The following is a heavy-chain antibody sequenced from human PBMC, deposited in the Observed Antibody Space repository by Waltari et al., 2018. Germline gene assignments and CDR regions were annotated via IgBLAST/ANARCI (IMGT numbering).Heavy chain of an antibody. D-gene: IGHD6-19*01. V-gene: IGHV1-18*01. J-gene: IGHJ4*02. Sequence: QVQLVQSGAEVKKPGTSVKVSCKASGYSFTRYAMSWVRQAPGQGLEWMGWISGNNGEIKYAQKFQGRVTMTTDTTTNTAYTELRSLRSDDTAIFYCARDYPESSGWFVFDDWGQGTQVIVSS. CDR3: ARDYPESSGWFVFDD. CDR1: GYSFTRYA. CDR2: ISGNNGEI.